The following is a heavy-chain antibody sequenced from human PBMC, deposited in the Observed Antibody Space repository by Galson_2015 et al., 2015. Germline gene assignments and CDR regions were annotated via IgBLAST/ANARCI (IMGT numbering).Heavy chain of an antibody. V-gene: IGHV3-48*03. CDR3: ARVGKEQWLVRTYCLDY. J-gene: IGHJ4*02. Sequence: SLRLSCAASGFTFSSYEMNWVRQAPGKGLEWVSYISSSGSTIYYADSVKGRFTISRDNAKNSLYLQMTSLRAEDTAVYYCARVGKEQWLVRTYCLDYWGQATLVTVSS. D-gene: IGHD6-19*01. CDR1: GFTFSSYE. CDR2: ISSSGSTI.